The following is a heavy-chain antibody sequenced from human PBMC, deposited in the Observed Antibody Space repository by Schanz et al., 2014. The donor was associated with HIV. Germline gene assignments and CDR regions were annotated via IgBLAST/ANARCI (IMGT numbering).Heavy chain of an antibody. CDR2: ISHNGNND. CDR3: AKDRNHYDSRYRGKGNYYYYYGMDV. Sequence: QVQLVESGGGVVQPGRSLKLSCAASGFTFSNYGMHWVRQAPGKGLEWVAVISHNGNNDYYAESVKGRFTISRDNSKNTLYLQMKSLRPEDTAVYYCAKDRNHYDSRYRGKGNYYYYYGMDVWGQGTTVTVSS. CDR1: GFTFSNYG. D-gene: IGHD3-22*01. J-gene: IGHJ6*02. V-gene: IGHV3-30*18.